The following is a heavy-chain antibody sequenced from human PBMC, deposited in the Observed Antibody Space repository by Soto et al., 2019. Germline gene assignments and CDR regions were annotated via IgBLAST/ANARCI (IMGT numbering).Heavy chain of an antibody. V-gene: IGHV4-61*01. CDR3: ARDHVVRGVINWFDP. J-gene: IGHJ5*02. CDR2: IYYSGST. D-gene: IGHD3-10*01. CDR1: GGSVSSGSYY. Sequence: PSETLSLTCTVSGGSVSSGSYYWSWIRQPPGKGLEWIGYIYYSGSTNYNPSLKSRVTISVDTSKNQFSLKLSSVTAADTAVYYCARDHVVRGVINWFDPWGQGTRVTVS.